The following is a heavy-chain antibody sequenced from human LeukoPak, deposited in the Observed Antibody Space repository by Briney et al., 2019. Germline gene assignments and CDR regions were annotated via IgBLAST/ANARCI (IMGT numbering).Heavy chain of an antibody. CDR2: IGTAGDT. V-gene: IGHV3-13*01. CDR3: ARGLGSSIAAAGSAFDI. D-gene: IGHD6-13*01. J-gene: IGHJ3*02. Sequence: GGSLRLSCAASGFTFSSYDMHWVRHATGKGLEWVSAIGTAGDTYYPGSVKGRFTISRENAKNSLYLQMNSLRAGDTAVYYCARGLGSSIAAAGSAFDIWGQGTMVTVSS. CDR1: GFTFSSYD.